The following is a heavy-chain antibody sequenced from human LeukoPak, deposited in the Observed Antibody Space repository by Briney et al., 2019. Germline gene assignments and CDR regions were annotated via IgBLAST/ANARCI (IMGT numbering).Heavy chain of an antibody. CDR1: GGSISSYY. CDR3: ARVGYCSGGSCYSVVGAFDI. V-gene: IGHV4-4*07. CDR2: IYTSGST. Sequence: SETLSLTCTVSGGSISSYYWSWIRQPAGKGLEWIGRIYTSGSTNYNPSLKSRVTMSVVTSKNQFSLKLSSVTAADTAVYYCARVGYCSGGSCYSVVGAFDIWGQGTMVTVSS. D-gene: IGHD2-15*01. J-gene: IGHJ3*02.